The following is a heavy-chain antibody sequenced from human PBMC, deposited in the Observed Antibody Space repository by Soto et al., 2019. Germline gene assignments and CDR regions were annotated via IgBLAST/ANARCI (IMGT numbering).Heavy chain of an antibody. CDR1: GGSISSGGYY. Sequence: QVQLQESGPGLVKPSQTLSLTCTVSGGSISSGGYYWSWIRQHPGMGLEWIGYIFYTGNTYYNPSLKSRFTISIETSKNQFSLKLSTVTAADTAVYYCARVRGRYCSSSSCPGGWFDTWGQGTLVTVSS. J-gene: IGHJ5*02. CDR3: ARVRGRYCSSSSCPGGWFDT. CDR2: IFYTGNT. D-gene: IGHD2-2*01. V-gene: IGHV4-31*03.